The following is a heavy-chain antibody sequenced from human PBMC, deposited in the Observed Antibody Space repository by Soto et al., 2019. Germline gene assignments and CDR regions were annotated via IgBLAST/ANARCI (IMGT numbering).Heavy chain of an antibody. Sequence: SQTLSLTCAISGDSVSTNSATWDWIRQSPSRGLKWLGRTYYRSKWDYDYAASVKGRININPDTSNNQVSLHLDSVTPYDSAVYYCARLIGNSWLDSWGQGTLVTVSS. CDR2: TYYRSKWDY. V-gene: IGHV6-1*01. CDR3: ARLIGNSWLDS. CDR1: GDSVSTNSAT. D-gene: IGHD2-8*01. J-gene: IGHJ5*01.